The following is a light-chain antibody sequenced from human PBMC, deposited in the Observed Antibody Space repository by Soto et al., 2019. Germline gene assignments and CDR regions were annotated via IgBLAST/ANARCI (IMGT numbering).Light chain of an antibody. CDR3: QRTLNTPIT. V-gene: IGKV1-39*01. CDR2: AAS. Sequence: DIQMHQSPSSLFTSVGDRVTITCRASQHVRTYLNWYQQRPGKAPTLLIYAASSLQSSVPPRFSGAGDETDFLLTINRLQPDDLATYYCQRTLNTPITFGQGTRL. J-gene: IGKJ5*01. CDR1: QHVRTY.